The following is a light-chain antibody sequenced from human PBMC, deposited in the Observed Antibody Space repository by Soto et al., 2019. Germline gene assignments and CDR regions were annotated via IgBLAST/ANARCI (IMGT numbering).Light chain of an antibody. V-gene: IGKV3-20*01. CDR3: HHYGDSPIYT. CDR1: QSVSRNY. J-gene: IGKJ3*01. Sequence: EIVLTQSPGTLSLSPGATATLSCRASQSVSRNYLAWFQQKPGQAPRLLIHGASSRAADTPDRFSGSGSGTDFTLTISRLEPEDFAVYYCHHYGDSPIYTFGPGTKVDFK. CDR2: GAS.